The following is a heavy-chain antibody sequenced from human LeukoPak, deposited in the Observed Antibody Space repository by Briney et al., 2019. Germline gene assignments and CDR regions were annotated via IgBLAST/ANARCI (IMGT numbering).Heavy chain of an antibody. Sequence: SETLSLTCTVSGYSISSGYYWGWIRQPPGKGLEWIGSIYHSGSTYYNPSLKSRVTISVDTSKNQFSLKLSSVTAADTAVYYCARVVGYDSSGYYHWYFDLWGRGTLVTVSS. V-gene: IGHV4-38-2*02. CDR3: ARVVGYDSSGYYHWYFDL. CDR2: IYHSGST. CDR1: GYSISSGYY. J-gene: IGHJ2*01. D-gene: IGHD3-22*01.